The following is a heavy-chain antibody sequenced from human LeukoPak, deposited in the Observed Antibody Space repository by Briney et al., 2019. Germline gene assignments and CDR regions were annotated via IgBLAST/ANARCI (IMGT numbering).Heavy chain of an antibody. D-gene: IGHD4-17*01. CDR1: GFTFSSFA. J-gene: IGHJ4*02. V-gene: IGHV3-23*01. Sequence: GGSLRLSCAASGFTFSSFAMSWVRQAPEKGLEWVSAISGSGADTYYTDSVRGRFTISRDNSKNTLFLQMNSLRAEDTAIYYCAKDQKWTDYGEFHFWCPGTLVTVSS. CDR2: ISGSGADT. CDR3: AKDQKWTDYGEFHF.